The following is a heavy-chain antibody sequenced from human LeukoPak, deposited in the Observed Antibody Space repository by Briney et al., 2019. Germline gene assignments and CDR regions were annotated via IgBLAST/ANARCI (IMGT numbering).Heavy chain of an antibody. V-gene: IGHV3-73*01. CDR1: GFTFRGSA. CDR3: TKSPDFDY. CDR2: MRNKTNSYAT. Sequence: GGSLKLSCVASGFTFRGSAMHWVRQASGKGLEWVGRMRNKTNSYATAYAASVKGRFTISRDDSKNTAYLQINSLKTEDTAVYYCTKSPDFDYWGQGTLVTVSS. J-gene: IGHJ4*02.